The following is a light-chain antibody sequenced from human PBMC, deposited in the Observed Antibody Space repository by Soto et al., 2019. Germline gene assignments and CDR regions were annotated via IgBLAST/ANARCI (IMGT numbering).Light chain of an antibody. CDR1: TSSIGSNY. V-gene: IGLV1-47*01. J-gene: IGLJ2*01. Sequence: QAVLTQPPSASGTPGQRLTISFSGSTSSIGSNYVYWYQQLPGTAPKLLIYSNNQRPSGVPDRFSGSKSGTSASLAISGLRSEDEADYHCAAWDDSLSGLVFGGGTKVTVL. CDR3: AAWDDSLSGLV. CDR2: SNN.